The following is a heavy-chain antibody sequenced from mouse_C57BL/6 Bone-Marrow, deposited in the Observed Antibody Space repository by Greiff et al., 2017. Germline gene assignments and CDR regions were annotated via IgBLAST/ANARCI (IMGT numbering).Heavy chain of an antibody. CDR3: AREDSNYWFAY. D-gene: IGHD2-5*01. J-gene: IGHJ3*01. CDR1: GYTFPSYW. V-gene: IGHV1-50*01. Sequence: VQLQQPGAELVQPGASVKLSCKASGYTFPSYWMQWVKPRPGQGLEWIGEIDPSDSYTNYNQKFKGKATLTVDTSSSSAYMQLSILTSADVAVYYCAREDSNYWFAYWGQGTLVTVSA. CDR2: IDPSDSYT.